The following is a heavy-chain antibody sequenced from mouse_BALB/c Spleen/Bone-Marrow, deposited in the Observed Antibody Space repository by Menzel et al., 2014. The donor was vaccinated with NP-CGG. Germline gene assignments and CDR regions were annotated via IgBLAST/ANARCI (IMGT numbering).Heavy chain of an antibody. D-gene: IGHD2-1*01. J-gene: IGHJ3*01. CDR2: ILPGSGTS. CDR3: ARVLYYGNYDSFAY. Sequence: QVQLKESGAELMKPGASVKISCKATGYTLSSYWIEWVKLRPGHGLEWIGEILPGSGTSNYNMKFKGKATFTADTSSNTAYMQLSSLTSEDSAVYYCARVLYYGNYDSFAYWGQGTLVTVSA. V-gene: IGHV1-9*01. CDR1: GYTLSSYW.